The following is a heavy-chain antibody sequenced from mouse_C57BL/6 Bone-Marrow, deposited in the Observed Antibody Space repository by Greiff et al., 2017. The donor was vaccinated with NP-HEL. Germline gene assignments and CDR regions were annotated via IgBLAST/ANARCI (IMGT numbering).Heavy chain of an antibody. D-gene: IGHD2-4*01. CDR2: INPYNGGT. V-gene: IGHV1-19*01. CDR3: ARRLRHSMDY. Sequence: EVQLQQSGPVLVKPGASVKMSCKASGYTFTDYYMNWVKQSHGKSLEWIGVINPYNGGTSYNQKFKGKATLTVDKSSSTAYMELNSLTSEDSAVYYCARRLRHSMDYWGQGTSGTVSS. J-gene: IGHJ4*01. CDR1: GYTFTDYY.